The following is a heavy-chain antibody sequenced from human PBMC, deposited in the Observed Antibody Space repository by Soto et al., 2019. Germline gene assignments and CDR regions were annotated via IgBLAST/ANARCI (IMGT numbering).Heavy chain of an antibody. CDR2: ISGSGGSI. J-gene: IGHJ4*02. CDR3: AKNWDTTFSSSSH. Sequence: EVQLLESGGGLVQPGGSLRLSCAASGFTFSTYAMTWVRQAPGKGLEWVSAISGSGGSIYYADSVKGRFTISRDKSKKTRYLQMNSLRAEDTAVYYCAKNWDTTFSSSSHWGQGTLVTVSS. D-gene: IGHD6-6*01. V-gene: IGHV3-23*01. CDR1: GFTFSTYA.